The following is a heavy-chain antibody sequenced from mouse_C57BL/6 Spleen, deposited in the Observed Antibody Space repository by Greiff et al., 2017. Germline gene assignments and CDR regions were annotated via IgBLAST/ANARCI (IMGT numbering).Heavy chain of an antibody. CDR3: ARRGADYSNYDY. V-gene: IGHV1-81*01. Sequence: VKLVESGAELARPGASVKLSCKASGYTFTSYGISWVKQRTGQGLEWIGEIYPRSGNTYYNEKFKGKATLTADKSSSTAYMALRSLTSEDSAVYFCARRGADYSNYDYWGQGTTLTVSS. J-gene: IGHJ2*01. CDR1: GYTFTSYG. D-gene: IGHD2-5*01. CDR2: IYPRSGNT.